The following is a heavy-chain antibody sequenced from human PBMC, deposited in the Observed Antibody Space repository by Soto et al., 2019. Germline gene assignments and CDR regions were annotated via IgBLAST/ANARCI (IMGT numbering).Heavy chain of an antibody. CDR1: GYTLTNYG. D-gene: IGHD5-12*01. CDR2: VTPYKADT. J-gene: IGHJ3*02. V-gene: IGHV1-18*04. Sequence: ASVKVSCKASGYTLTNYGVTWVRQAPGQGLEWLGRVTPYKADTNSAQNLQGRVTMSTDTSTNTAYLELRSLRSDDTAVYFCATDGPSNSGNLYAFDIWGQGTMVTVSS. CDR3: ATDGPSNSGNLYAFDI.